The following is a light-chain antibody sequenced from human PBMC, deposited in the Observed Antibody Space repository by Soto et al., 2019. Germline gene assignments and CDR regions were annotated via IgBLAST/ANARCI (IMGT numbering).Light chain of an antibody. Sequence: EIVLTQSPATLSLSPGERATLSCRASQSVSSYLAWYQQKPGQAPSLLIYDASNRATGIPARFSGSGSGTDFTLTISSLEPEDFAVYYCQQPYTFGQGTKLEIK. J-gene: IGKJ2*01. CDR1: QSVSSY. CDR2: DAS. V-gene: IGKV3-11*01. CDR3: QQPYT.